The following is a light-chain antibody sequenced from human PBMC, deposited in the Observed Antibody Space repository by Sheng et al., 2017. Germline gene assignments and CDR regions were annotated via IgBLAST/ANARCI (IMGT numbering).Light chain of an antibody. CDR1: QSVLYSSNNKNY. V-gene: IGKV4-1*01. J-gene: IGKJ1*01. Sequence: DIVMTQSPDSLAVSLGERATINCKSSQSVLYSSNNKNYLVWYQQKPGQPPKLLIYWASTRESGVPDRFSGSGSGTDFTLTISSLQAEDVAVYYCQQYYSLPLTFGQGTNVEIK. CDR3: QQYYSLPLT. CDR2: WAS.